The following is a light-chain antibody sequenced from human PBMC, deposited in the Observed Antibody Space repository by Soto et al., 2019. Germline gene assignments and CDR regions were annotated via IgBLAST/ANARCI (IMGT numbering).Light chain of an antibody. CDR1: HSVISN. V-gene: IGKV3-15*01. Sequence: EIVMTQSPATLSVSPGERATLSCRASHSVISNLAWYQQKPGQAPMLLNSGASTRATGITSRFSGSGSGTEFTLTISGLQSEDFVVYYGQEYNNWPWTFGQGTKVEIK. CDR2: GAS. J-gene: IGKJ1*01. CDR3: QEYNNWPWT.